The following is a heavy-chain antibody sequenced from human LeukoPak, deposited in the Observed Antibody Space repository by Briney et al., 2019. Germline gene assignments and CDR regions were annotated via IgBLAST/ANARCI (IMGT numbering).Heavy chain of an antibody. Sequence: ASVKVSCKASGFTFTGYYMHWVRQAPGQGLEWMGWINPNSGGTNYAQKFQGRVTMTRDTSISTAYMELSRLRSDDTAVYYCARGTGGGEEIDYWGQGTLVTVSS. CDR1: GFTFTGYY. CDR3: ARGTGGGEEIDY. D-gene: IGHD2-21*01. J-gene: IGHJ4*02. V-gene: IGHV1-2*02. CDR2: INPNSGGT.